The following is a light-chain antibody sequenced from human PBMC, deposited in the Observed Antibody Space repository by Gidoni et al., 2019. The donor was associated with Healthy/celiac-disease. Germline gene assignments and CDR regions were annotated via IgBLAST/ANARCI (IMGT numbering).Light chain of an antibody. CDR2: YAS. V-gene: IGKV3-11*01. Sequence: EIVLTKSPATLSLSPGERATLSCRASQSVRSYLAWYQQKPGQAPRLLIYYASNRAPGIPARFSGSGSGTDFTLTISSLEPEDFAVYYCQQRSNWPPLTFGGXTKVEIK. CDR3: QQRSNWPPLT. CDR1: QSVRSY. J-gene: IGKJ4*01.